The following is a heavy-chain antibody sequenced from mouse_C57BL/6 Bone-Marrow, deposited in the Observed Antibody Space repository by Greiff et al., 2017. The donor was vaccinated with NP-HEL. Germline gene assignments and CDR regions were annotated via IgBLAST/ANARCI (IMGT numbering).Heavy chain of an antibody. J-gene: IGHJ2*01. CDR2: ISSGGSYT. V-gene: IGHV5-6*01. D-gene: IGHD2-5*01. Sequence: EVQGVESGGDLVKPGGSLKLSCAASGFTFSSYGMSWVRQTPDKRLEWVATISSGGSYTYYPDSVKGRFTISRDTAKNTLYLQISSLKSEDTTMYNCAKHYSSICFGYWGQGTTLTGSS. CDR3: AKHYSSICFGY. CDR1: GFTFSSYG.